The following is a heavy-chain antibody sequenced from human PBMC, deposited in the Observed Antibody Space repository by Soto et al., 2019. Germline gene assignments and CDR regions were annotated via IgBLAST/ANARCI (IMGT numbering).Heavy chain of an antibody. D-gene: IGHD6-6*01. V-gene: IGHV3-23*01. CDR2: ISGSGGST. CDR3: AKARGSSSWGYYFDY. Sequence: GGSLRLSCAASGFTFSSYAMSWVRQAPGKGLEWVSAISGSGGSTYYADSVKGRFTISRDNSKNTLYLQMNSLRAEDTAVYYCAKARGSSSWGYYFDYWGQGTLVTVSS. J-gene: IGHJ4*02. CDR1: GFTFSSYA.